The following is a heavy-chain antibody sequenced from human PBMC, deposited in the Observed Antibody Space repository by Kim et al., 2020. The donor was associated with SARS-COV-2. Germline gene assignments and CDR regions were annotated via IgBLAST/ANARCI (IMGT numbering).Heavy chain of an antibody. CDR1: GFTFSSYE. D-gene: IGHD3-22*01. CDR3: ARDRPEYYYDSSGYLDFDY. CDR2: ISSSGSTI. V-gene: IGHV3-48*03. Sequence: GGSLRLSCAASGFTFSSYEMNWVRQAPGKGLEWVSYISSSGSTIYYADSVKGRFTISRDNAKNSLYLQMNSLRAEDTAVYYCARDRPEYYYDSSGYLDFDYWGQGTLVTVSS. J-gene: IGHJ4*02.